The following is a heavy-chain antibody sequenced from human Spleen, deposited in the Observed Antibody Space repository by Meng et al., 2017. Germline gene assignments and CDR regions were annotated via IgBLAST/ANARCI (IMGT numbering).Heavy chain of an antibody. J-gene: IGHJ4*02. V-gene: IGHV3-30-3*01. D-gene: IGHD3-22*01. Sequence: QVQWVESGGGVVQPGRSLGVPCAASGFTFRTYTMYWVRHAPGKGLEWVAFISSDGNNKYYADSVKGRVTISRDNSNNTLYLQMNSLRREDTALYYCARDYYDNSGPGYWGQGTLVTVSS. CDR2: ISSDGNNK. CDR1: GFTFRTYT. CDR3: ARDYYDNSGPGY.